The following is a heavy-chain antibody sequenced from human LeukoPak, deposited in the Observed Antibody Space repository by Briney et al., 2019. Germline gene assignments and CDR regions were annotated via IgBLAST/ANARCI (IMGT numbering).Heavy chain of an antibody. D-gene: IGHD3-10*02. CDR1: GFTFSTYA. V-gene: IGHV3-23*01. Sequence: GGSLRLSCAASGFTFSTYAMSWVRQAPGKGLEWVSSISGSGYSTYYADSVEGRFTISRDNSKNTLYLQMNSLRAEDTAVYYCASRQGLGWHYVNWGQGTLVTVSS. CDR3: ASRQGLGWHYVN. CDR2: ISGSGYST. J-gene: IGHJ4*02.